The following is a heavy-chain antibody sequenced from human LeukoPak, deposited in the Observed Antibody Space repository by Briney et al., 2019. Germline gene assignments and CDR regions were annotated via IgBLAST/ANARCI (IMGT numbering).Heavy chain of an antibody. V-gene: IGHV3-48*01. CDR2: ISSSSSTI. J-gene: IGHJ6*02. CDR3: AKVSWPVYGMDV. CDR1: GFTFSSYS. Sequence: GGSLRLSCAASGFTFSSYSMNWVRQAPGKGLEWVSYISSSSSTIYYADSVKGRFTISRDNSKNTLYLQMNSLRAEDTAVYYCAKVSWPVYGMDVWGQGTTVTVSS.